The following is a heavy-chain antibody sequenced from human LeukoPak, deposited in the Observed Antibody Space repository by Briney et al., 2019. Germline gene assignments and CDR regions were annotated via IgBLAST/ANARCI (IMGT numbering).Heavy chain of an antibody. CDR2: IYYSGNT. J-gene: IGHJ4*02. V-gene: IGHV4-30-4*01. Sequence: PSQTLSLTCTVSSGSISSGDFYWSWIRQPPGKGLEWIGYIYYSGNTYYNPSLKSRVTISVDTSKNQFSLNLSSVTAADTAVYYCARARGGATPPENDYWGQGTLVTVSS. D-gene: IGHD4-23*01. CDR3: ARARGGATPPENDY. CDR1: SGSISSGDFY.